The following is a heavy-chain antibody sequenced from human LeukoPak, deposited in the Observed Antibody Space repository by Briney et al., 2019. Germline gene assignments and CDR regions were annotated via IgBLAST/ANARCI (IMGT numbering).Heavy chain of an antibody. Sequence: SETLSLTCTVSGGSISSYYWSWIRQPPGKGLEWIGYIYYSGSTNYNPSLKSRVTISVDTSKNQFSLKLSSVTAADTAVYYCARPPQYCSGGSCSWFDPWGQGTLVTVSS. CDR3: ARPPQYCSGGSCSWFDP. J-gene: IGHJ5*02. D-gene: IGHD2-15*01. CDR2: IYYSGST. CDR1: GGSISSYY. V-gene: IGHV4-59*01.